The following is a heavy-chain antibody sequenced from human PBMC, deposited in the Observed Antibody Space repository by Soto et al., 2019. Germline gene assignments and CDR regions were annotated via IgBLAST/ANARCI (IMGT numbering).Heavy chain of an antibody. CDR2: INPSGGST. V-gene: IGHV1-46*01. CDR3: ARDRRWDYDSSGYYSDAFDI. J-gene: IGHJ3*02. Sequence: ASVKVSCKASGYIFTSYYMHWVRQAPGQGLEWMGIINPSGGSTSYAQKFQGRVTMTRDTSTSTVYMELSSLRSEDTAVYYCARDRRWDYDSSGYYSDAFDIWGQGTMVTVSS. CDR1: GYIFTSYY. D-gene: IGHD3-22*01.